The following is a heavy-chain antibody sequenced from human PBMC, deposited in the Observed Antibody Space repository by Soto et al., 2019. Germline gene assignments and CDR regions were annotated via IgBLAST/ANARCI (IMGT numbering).Heavy chain of an antibody. CDR2: IWYDGSNK. Sequence: GGSLRLSCAASGFTFSSYGMHWVRQAPGKGLEWVAVIWYDGSNKYYADSVKGRFTISRDNSKNTLYLQMNSLRAEDTAVYYCARGDIVVVVAATYLDYWGQGTLVTVSS. J-gene: IGHJ4*02. D-gene: IGHD2-15*01. V-gene: IGHV3-33*01. CDR1: GFTFSSYG. CDR3: ARGDIVVVVAATYLDY.